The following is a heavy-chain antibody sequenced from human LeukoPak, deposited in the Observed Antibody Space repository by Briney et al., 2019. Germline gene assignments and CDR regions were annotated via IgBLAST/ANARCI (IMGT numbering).Heavy chain of an antibody. CDR1: GYSISSGYY. CDR2: IYHSGST. Sequence: SETLSLTCTVSGYSISSGYYWGWIRQPPGKGLEWIGSIYHSGSTYYNPSLKSRVTISVDTSKNQFSLKLSSVTAADTAVYYCARGLRQLVRSWHYWGQGTLVTVSS. V-gene: IGHV4-38-2*02. CDR3: ARGLRQLVRSWHY. J-gene: IGHJ4*02. D-gene: IGHD6-6*01.